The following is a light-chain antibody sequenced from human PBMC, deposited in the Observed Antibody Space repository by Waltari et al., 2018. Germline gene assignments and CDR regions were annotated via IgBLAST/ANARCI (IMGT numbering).Light chain of an antibody. CDR2: QAS. J-gene: IGKJ2*01. Sequence: DIQMTQSPSTLSASVGDTVTITCRASQSVNTWLAWYQQKPGRAPKLLVSQASTLATGGPSRFGGSGSGTEFTLTISSLQPDDVATYYCQQYENYPLTFGPGSKLELK. CDR1: QSVNTW. CDR3: QQYENYPLT. V-gene: IGKV1-5*03.